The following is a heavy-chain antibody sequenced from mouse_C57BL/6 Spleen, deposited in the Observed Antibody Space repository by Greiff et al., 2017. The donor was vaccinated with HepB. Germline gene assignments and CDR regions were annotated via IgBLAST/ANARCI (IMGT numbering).Heavy chain of an antibody. Sequence: EVQGVESGGGLVKPGGSLKLSCAASGFTFSDYGMHWVRQAPEKGLEWVAYISSGSSTIYYADTVKGRFTISRDNAKNTLFLQMTSLRSEDTAMYYCASTHCGSSYSYFDVSGKGTPASVSS. D-gene: IGHD1-1*01. J-gene: IGHJ1*02. V-gene: IGHV5-17*01. CDR2: ISSGSSTI. CDR3: ASTHCGSSYSYFDV. CDR1: GFTFSDYG.